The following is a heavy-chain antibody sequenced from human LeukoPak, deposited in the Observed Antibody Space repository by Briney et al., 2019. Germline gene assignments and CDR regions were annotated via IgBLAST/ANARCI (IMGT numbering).Heavy chain of an antibody. D-gene: IGHD3-10*01. Sequence: SETPSLTCTVSGYSISSGYYWGWIRQPPGKGLEWIGSIYHSGSTYYNPSLKSRVTISVDTSKNQFSLKLSSVTAADTAVYYCASLGDTMVRGVIVASWGQGTLVTVSS. CDR3: ASLGDTMVRGVIVAS. CDR1: GYSISSGYY. CDR2: IYHSGST. V-gene: IGHV4-38-2*02. J-gene: IGHJ5*02.